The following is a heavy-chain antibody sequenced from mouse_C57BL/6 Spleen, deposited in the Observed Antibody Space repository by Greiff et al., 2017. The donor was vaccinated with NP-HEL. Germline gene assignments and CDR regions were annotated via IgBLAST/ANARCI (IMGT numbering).Heavy chain of an antibody. CDR1: GYTFTSYW. J-gene: IGHJ4*01. CDR2: IDPSDSYT. Sequence: QVQLQQPGAELVMPGASVKLSCKASGYTFTSYWMHWVKQRPGQGLEWIGEIDPSDSYTNYNQKFKGKSTLTVDKSSSTAYMQLSSLTSEDSAVYYCSRGGLRRPHAMDYWGQVTSVTVSS. V-gene: IGHV1-69*01. CDR3: SRGGLRRPHAMDY. D-gene: IGHD2-4*01.